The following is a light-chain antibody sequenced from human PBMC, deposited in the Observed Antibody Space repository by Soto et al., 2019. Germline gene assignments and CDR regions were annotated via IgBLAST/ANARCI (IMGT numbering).Light chain of an antibody. V-gene: IGKV3-11*01. CDR2: DAS. CDR1: QSVSTY. CDR3: QQRSNWPPLST. Sequence: EIVLTQSPATLSLSPGERATLSCRASQSVSTYLAWYQQKPGQVPRLLIYDASNRATGIPARFSGSGSGTDFTLTISSLEPEDFAVYYYQQRSNWPPLSTFGPGTKVDIK. J-gene: IGKJ3*01.